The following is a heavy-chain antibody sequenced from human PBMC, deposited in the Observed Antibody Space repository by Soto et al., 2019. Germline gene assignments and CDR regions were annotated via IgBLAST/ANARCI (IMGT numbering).Heavy chain of an antibody. CDR1: GYTFTNHG. V-gene: IGHV1-18*01. D-gene: IGHD3-22*01. CDR2: ISAYNGDT. CDR3: ARDPSNSSGYYPFFDY. J-gene: IGHJ4*02. Sequence: QVQLVQSGAEVKKPGASVKVSCKASGYTFTNHGISWMRQAPGQGLEWMGWISAYNGDTKYAQNFQGRVTMTTDSSTSTAYMELRSLRSDDTAVYYCARDPSNSSGYYPFFDYWGQGTLVTVSS.